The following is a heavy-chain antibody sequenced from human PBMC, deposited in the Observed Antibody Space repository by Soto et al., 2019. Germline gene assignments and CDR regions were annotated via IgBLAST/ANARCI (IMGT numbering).Heavy chain of an antibody. CDR1: GGSISSGGYS. J-gene: IGHJ4*02. CDR3: ARDKITGLFDY. D-gene: IGHD3-10*01. CDR2: IYHSGST. V-gene: IGHV4-30-2*01. Sequence: SETLSLTCAVSGGSISSGGYSWSWIRQPPGKGLEWIGYIYHSGSTYYNPSLKSRVTISVDTSKSQFSLKLTSVTAADTAVYYCARDKITGLFDYWGQGTLVTVSS.